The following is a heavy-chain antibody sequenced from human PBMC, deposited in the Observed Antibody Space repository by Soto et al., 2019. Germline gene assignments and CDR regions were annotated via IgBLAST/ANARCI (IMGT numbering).Heavy chain of an antibody. CDR1: VFTFNRYD. Sequence: PWRFLRLSCADSVFTFNRYDMYWVRQFSGKGLEWVSGISGSGATTYYADSVKGRFTISRDNSKNTLYLQMNSLGAGDTAVYYCAKDPEVVVTAPDYWGQGTLVTGSS. CDR2: ISGSGATT. V-gene: IGHV3-23*01. J-gene: IGHJ4*02. CDR3: AKDPEVVVTAPDY. D-gene: IGHD2-21*02.